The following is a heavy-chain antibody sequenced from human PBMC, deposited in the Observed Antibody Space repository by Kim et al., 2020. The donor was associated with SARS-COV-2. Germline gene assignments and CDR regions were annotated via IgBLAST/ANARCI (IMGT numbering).Heavy chain of an antibody. CDR2: ISYDGSNK. J-gene: IGHJ6*02. D-gene: IGHD3-9*01. V-gene: IGHV3-30*04. CDR3: ARDRPLLRYFDWSYYYGMHV. CDR1: GFTFSSYA. Sequence: GGSLRLSCAASGFTFSSYAMHWVRQAPGKGLEWVAVISYDGSNKYYVDSVKGRFTISRDNSKNTLYLQMNSLRAEDTAVYYCARDRPLLRYFDWSYYYGMHVWGQGTTVTVSS.